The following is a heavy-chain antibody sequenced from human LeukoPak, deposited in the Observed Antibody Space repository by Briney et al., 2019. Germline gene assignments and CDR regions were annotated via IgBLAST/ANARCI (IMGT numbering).Heavy chain of an antibody. Sequence: SETLSLTCTVSGGSISSRSNYWGRIRQPPGKGLEWIGSLYYSGSTYYNPSLKSRVTISVDTSKNQLSLKLSSVTAADTAVHYCARHGERGYSYGHDYWGQGTLVTVSS. D-gene: IGHD5-18*01. CDR2: LYYSGST. CDR3: ARHGERGYSYGHDY. V-gene: IGHV4-39*01. CDR1: GGSISSRSNY. J-gene: IGHJ4*02.